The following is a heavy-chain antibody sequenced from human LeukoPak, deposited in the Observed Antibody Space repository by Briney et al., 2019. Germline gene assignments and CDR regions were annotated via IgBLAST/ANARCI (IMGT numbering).Heavy chain of an antibody. CDR3: VRGAYSSSWLNFDY. Sequence: PGGSLRLSCAASGFTFSSYDMSWVRQAPGKGLEWVSRISSSGGSTYCADSVKGRFTMSRDNSKNTLYLQMNSLRAEDTAVYYCVRGAYSSSWLNFDYWGQGTLVTVSS. J-gene: IGHJ4*02. V-gene: IGHV3-23*01. CDR2: ISSSGGST. CDR1: GFTFSSYD. D-gene: IGHD6-13*01.